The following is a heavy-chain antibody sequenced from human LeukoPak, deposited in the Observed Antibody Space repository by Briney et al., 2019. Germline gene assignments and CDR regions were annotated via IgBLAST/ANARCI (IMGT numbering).Heavy chain of an antibody. Sequence: ASVKVSCKASGYTFTGYHMHWVRQAPGQGLEWMGRINPKSGGTNYAQKFQGRVTMTRDTSISTAYIELRRLRSDDTAEYFCARDLCGTMVPGEIGYWGQGTLVTVSS. CDR3: ARDLCGTMVPGEIGY. CDR2: INPKSGGT. V-gene: IGHV1-2*06. CDR1: GYTFTGYH. D-gene: IGHD3-10*01. J-gene: IGHJ4*02.